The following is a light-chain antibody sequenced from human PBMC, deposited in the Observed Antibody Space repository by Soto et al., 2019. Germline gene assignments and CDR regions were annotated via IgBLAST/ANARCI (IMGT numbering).Light chain of an antibody. J-gene: IGKJ1*01. CDR1: ESVDIN. CDR2: GAS. CDR3: QQYKNWPRT. V-gene: IGKV3-15*01. Sequence: EIVLTQSPATLSVSTGERVTLSSRASESVDINLARYQQKPGQAPRLLIYGASTRATDMPGTFSGRGSGTEFTLTISSLQSEDFAVYYCQQYKNWPRTFGQGTKVDIK.